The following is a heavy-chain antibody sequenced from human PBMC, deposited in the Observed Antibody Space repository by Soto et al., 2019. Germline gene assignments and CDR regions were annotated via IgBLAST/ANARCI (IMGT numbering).Heavy chain of an antibody. CDR3: ASDIWKQDDAFDI. V-gene: IGHV3-7*01. J-gene: IGHJ3*02. D-gene: IGHD1-1*01. CDR2: IKQDGSEK. CDR1: GFTFSSYW. Sequence: GGSLRLSCAASGFTFSSYWMSWVRQAPGKGLEWVANIKQDGSEKYYVDNVKGRFTISRDNAENSLYLQMKSLRAEDTAFYYCASDIWKQDDAFDIWGQGTMVTVSS.